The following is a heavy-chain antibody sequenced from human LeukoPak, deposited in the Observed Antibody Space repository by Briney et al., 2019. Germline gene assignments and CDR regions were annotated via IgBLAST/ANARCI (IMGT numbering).Heavy chain of an antibody. J-gene: IGHJ4*02. V-gene: IGHV3-23*01. D-gene: IGHD3-16*01. CDR2: ISGSDGVT. CDR1: GFTFSNYA. Sequence: GGSLRLSCAASGFTFSNYAMSWVRQAPGKGLEWVSVISGSDGVTYYADSVKGRFTISRDNSKNTLFLQVNRLRAEDTAVYYCVRYFGGHLYYFDYWGQGTLVTVSS. CDR3: VRYFGGHLYYFDY.